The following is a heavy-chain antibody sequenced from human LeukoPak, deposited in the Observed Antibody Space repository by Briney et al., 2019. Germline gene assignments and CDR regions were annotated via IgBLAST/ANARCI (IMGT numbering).Heavy chain of an antibody. V-gene: IGHV3-33*01. CDR3: ARQSGGDSSGYYSDAFDN. CDR1: GFTFSSYG. J-gene: IGHJ3*02. CDR2: IWYDGSNK. D-gene: IGHD3-22*01. Sequence: GGSLRLSCAASGFTFSSYGMHWVRQAPGKGLEWVAVIWYDGSNKYYADSVKGLFTISRDNSKNTLYLQMNSLRAEDTAVYYCARQSGGDSSGYYSDAFDNWGQGTMVTVSS.